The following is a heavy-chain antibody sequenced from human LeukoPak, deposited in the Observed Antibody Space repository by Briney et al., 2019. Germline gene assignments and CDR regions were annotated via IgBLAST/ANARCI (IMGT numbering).Heavy chain of an antibody. V-gene: IGHV3-23*01. CDR2: IVGSGGST. CDR1: GFTFSNYA. J-gene: IGHJ4*02. Sequence: SGGSLRLSCAASGFTFSNYAMSWVRQAPGKGLEWVSAIVGSGGSTYYADSVKGRFTTSRDNTKNTLYLQMNSLRPEDTAVYYCAKWGDYDILTGYYDSDYWGQGTLVTVSS. CDR3: AKWGDYDILTGYYDSDY. D-gene: IGHD3-9*01.